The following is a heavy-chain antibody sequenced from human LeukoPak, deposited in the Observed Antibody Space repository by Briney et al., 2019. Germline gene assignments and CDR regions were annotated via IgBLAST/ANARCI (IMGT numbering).Heavy chain of an antibody. CDR3: ARDLGLNAFDI. CDR2: IKQDGSEK. Sequence: GGSLRLSCTASGFTFSSYWMSWVRQAPGKGLEWVANIKQDGSEKYCVDSVKGRFTISKDNAKNSLYLQMNSLRAEDTAVYYCARDLGLNAFDIWGQGTMVTVSS. D-gene: IGHD3/OR15-3a*01. J-gene: IGHJ3*02. V-gene: IGHV3-7*01. CDR1: GFTFSSYW.